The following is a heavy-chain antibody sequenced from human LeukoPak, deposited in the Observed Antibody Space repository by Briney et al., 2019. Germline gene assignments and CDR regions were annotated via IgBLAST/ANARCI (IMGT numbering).Heavy chain of an antibody. CDR1: GYTFTSYY. V-gene: IGHV1-46*01. CDR2: INPSGGSA. CDR3: ARDVGRAAGDY. J-gene: IGHJ4*02. Sequence: ASVKVSCKASGYTFTSYYMHWVRQAPGQGLEWMGIINPSGGSASYAQKFQGRVTMTRDTSTSTVYMELSSLRSEDTAVYYCARDVGRAAGDYWGQGTLVTVSS.